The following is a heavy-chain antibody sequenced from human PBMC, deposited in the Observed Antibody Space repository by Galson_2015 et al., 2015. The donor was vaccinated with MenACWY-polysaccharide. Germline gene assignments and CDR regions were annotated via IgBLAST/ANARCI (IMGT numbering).Heavy chain of an antibody. D-gene: IGHD3-3*01. CDR2: ISWNSGSI. CDR1: GFTFDDYA. V-gene: IGHV3-9*01. CDR3: AKGARRVYYDFWSGYLVGTFRHA. J-gene: IGHJ4*02. Sequence: SLRLSCAASGFTFDDYAMHWVRQAPGKGLEWVSGISWNSGSIGYADPVKGRFTISRDNAKNSLYLQMNSLRAEDTALYYCAKGARRVYYDFWSGYLVGTFRHAWGQGTLVTVSS.